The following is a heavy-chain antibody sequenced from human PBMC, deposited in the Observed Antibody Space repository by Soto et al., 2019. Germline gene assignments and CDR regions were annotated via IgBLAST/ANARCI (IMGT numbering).Heavy chain of an antibody. D-gene: IGHD2-2*01. CDR3: GRVGGDQLLYWFDS. V-gene: IGHV4-34*01. Sequence: SETLSLTCAVYGGSFSGYYWSWIRRPPGKGLEWIGEINHSGSTNYNPSLKSRVTISVDTSKNQFSLKLSSVTAADTAVYYCGRVGGDQLLYWFDSWGQGXLVTVSS. CDR2: INHSGST. J-gene: IGHJ5*01. CDR1: GGSFSGYY.